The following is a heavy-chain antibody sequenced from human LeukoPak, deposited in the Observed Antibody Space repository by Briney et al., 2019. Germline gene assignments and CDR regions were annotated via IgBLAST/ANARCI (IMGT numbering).Heavy chain of an antibody. J-gene: IGHJ4*02. V-gene: IGHV1-18*01. D-gene: IGHD4-17*01. CDR3: ARCGAAVTTHFSH. CDR1: GYSFSIYG. Sequence: PGASVKVSCKASGYSFSIYGITWARQAPGQGLEYLGWISASDGTTNYAQKVQDRVTMTTDTSTSTAYLELRSLRSEDTAVYCCARCGAAVTTHFSHWGQGTLVTVSS. CDR2: ISASDGTT.